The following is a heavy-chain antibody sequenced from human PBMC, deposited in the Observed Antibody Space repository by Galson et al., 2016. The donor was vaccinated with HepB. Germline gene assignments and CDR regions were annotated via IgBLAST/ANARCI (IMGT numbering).Heavy chain of an antibody. CDR3: ARAWGRGRYYYSSGNLNLVGGLDV. CDR1: GDSVSSNNAA. V-gene: IGHV6-1*01. D-gene: IGHD3-10*01. CDR2: TYYRSKWYN. J-gene: IGHJ6*02. Sequence: CAISGDSVSSNNAAWNWIGQSPSRGLEWLGRTYYRSKWYNDYAVSVKSRITVNPDTSKNQFSLHLNSVTPEGTAVYYCARAWGRGRYYYSSGNLNLVGGLDVWGQGTTVSVSS.